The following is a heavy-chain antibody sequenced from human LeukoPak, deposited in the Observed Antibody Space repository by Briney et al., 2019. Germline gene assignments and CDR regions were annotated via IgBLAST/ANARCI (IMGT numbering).Heavy chain of an antibody. CDR3: AKDTTAAGYYYYYYYMDV. CDR2: ISGSGGST. CDR1: GFTFSSYA. J-gene: IGHJ6*03. V-gene: IGHV3-23*01. D-gene: IGHD6-13*01. Sequence: PGGSLRLSCAASGFTFSSYAMSWVRQAPGKGLEWVSAISGSGGSTYYADSVKGRFTISRDNSKNTLYLQMNSLRAEDTAVYYCAKDTTAAGYYYYYYYMDVWGKGTTVTVSS.